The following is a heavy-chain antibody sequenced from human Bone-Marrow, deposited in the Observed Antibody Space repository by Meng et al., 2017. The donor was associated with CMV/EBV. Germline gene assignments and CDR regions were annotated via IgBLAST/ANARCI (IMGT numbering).Heavy chain of an antibody. CDR1: GYTFTGHS. D-gene: IGHD5-12*01. V-gene: IGHV1-18*04. CDR3: ATPLRGYSGYDY. J-gene: IGHJ4*02. Sequence: GESLKISCKASGYTFTGHSMHWVRQAPGQGLEWMGWISAYNGNTNYAQKLQGRVTMTTDTSTSTAYMELRSLRSDDTAVYYCATPLRGYSGYDYWGQGTLVTVSS. CDR2: ISAYNGNT.